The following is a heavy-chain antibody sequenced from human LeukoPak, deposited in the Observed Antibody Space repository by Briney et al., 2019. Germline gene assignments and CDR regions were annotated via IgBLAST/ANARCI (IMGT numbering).Heavy chain of an antibody. CDR3: ARGGGYYDSSGYIDY. J-gene: IGHJ4*02. CDR2: ISAYNGNT. D-gene: IGHD3-22*01. V-gene: IGHV1-18*01. CDR1: GYTFTSYG. Sequence: GASVKVSCKASGYTFTSYGISWVRQAPGQGLEWMGWISAYNGNTNYAQKLQGRVTMTTDTSTSTAYMELRSLRSDDTAVCYCARGGGYYDSSGYIDYWGQGTLVTVSS.